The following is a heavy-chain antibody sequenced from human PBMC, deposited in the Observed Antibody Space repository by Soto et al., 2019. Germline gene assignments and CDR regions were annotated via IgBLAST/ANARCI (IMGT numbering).Heavy chain of an antibody. D-gene: IGHD6-13*01. CDR1: CYSITSAYY. J-gene: IGHJ4*02. V-gene: IGHV4-38-2*02. Sequence: PSETLSLTCAVSCYSITSAYYWGWIRQPPGKGLEWIGSISHSGSTYYNPSLKSRVTVSADTSKNQFSLKMSSVTAADTAVYFCTREGAGTIIDYWGQGTLVTVSS. CDR3: TREGAGTIIDY. CDR2: ISHSGST.